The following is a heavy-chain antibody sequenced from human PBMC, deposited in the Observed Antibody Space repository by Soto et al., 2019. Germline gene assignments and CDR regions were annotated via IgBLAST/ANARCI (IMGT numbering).Heavy chain of an antibody. D-gene: IGHD5-18*01. J-gene: IGHJ4*02. CDR2: ISGSGST. V-gene: IGHV4-30-4*01. CDR3: ATESGSTYGYFDY. Sequence: PSETLSLTCTVSCGSVSSGYNYWSWIRQSPGKGLEWIGYISGSGSTGYNPSLKNRLTMSVDGSKNQFTLRLTSVTAADTAVYFCATESGSTYGYFDYWGQGTQVTVSS. CDR1: CGSVSSGYNY.